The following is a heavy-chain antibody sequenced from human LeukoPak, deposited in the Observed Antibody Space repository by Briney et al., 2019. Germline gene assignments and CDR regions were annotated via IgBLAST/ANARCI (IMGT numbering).Heavy chain of an antibody. CDR2: ISSSSSYI. Sequence: KLWGSLRLSCAASGFTFSSYSMNWVRQAPGKGLEWVSSISSSSSYIYYADSVKGRFTISRDNAKNSLYLQMNSLRAEDTAVYYCARDSYYYDSSGYPEYYFDYWGQGTLVTVSS. CDR1: GFTFSSYS. J-gene: IGHJ4*02. D-gene: IGHD3-22*01. V-gene: IGHV3-21*01. CDR3: ARDSYYYDSSGYPEYYFDY.